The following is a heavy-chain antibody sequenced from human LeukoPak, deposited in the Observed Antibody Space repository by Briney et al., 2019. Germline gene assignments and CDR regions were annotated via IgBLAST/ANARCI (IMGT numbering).Heavy chain of an antibody. D-gene: IGHD2-2*01. Sequence: SETLSLTCAVYGWSFNDYYWNWLRQPPGKGLEWLGEINARGDTNYNPSLKSRVTISVDTSKTQFSLRLTSIIAADTAFYYCARGQVPAARGYNWFDHWGQGTLVTVSS. CDR2: INARGDT. CDR1: GWSFNDYY. J-gene: IGHJ5*02. CDR3: ARGQVPAARGYNWFDH. V-gene: IGHV4-34*01.